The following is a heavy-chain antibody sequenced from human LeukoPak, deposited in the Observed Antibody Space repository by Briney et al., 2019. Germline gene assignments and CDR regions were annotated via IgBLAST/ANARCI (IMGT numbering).Heavy chain of an antibody. Sequence: PSETLSLTCTVSGGSISSGSYYWSWIRQPAGKGLEWIGRIYTSGSTNYNPPLKSRVTISVDTSKNQFSLKLSSVTAADTAVYYCARVPVLLWFGEHYDYWGQGTLVTVSS. CDR3: ARVPVLLWFGEHYDY. J-gene: IGHJ4*02. D-gene: IGHD3-10*01. CDR1: GGSISSGSYY. CDR2: IYTSGST. V-gene: IGHV4-61*02.